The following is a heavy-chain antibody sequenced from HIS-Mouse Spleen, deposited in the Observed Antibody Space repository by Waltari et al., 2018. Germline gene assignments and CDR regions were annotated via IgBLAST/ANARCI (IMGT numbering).Heavy chain of an antibody. CDR2: SYYSGST. J-gene: IGHJ2*01. CDR1: GGSISSSSYY. Sequence: QLQLQESGPGLVKPSETLSLTCTVSGGSISSSSYYRGWLRQPPGKGVEWIGSSYYSGSTYYNPSLKSRVTISVDTSKNQFSLKLSSVTAADTAVYYCAREIPYSSSWYDWYFDLWGRGTLVTVSS. V-gene: IGHV4-39*07. D-gene: IGHD6-13*01. CDR3: AREIPYSSSWYDWYFDL.